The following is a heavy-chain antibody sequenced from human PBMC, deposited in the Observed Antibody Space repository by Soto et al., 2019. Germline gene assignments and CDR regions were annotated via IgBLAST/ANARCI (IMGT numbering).Heavy chain of an antibody. CDR3: AREGSGSYFWAYYYYGMDV. J-gene: IGHJ6*02. D-gene: IGHD1-26*01. V-gene: IGHV4-61*01. CDR1: GGSVSSGSYY. CDR2: IYYSGST. Sequence: SETLSLTCTVSGGSVSSGSYYWSWIRQPPGKGLEWIGYIYYSGSTNYNPSLKSRVTISVDTSKNQFSLKLSSVTAADTAVYYCAREGSGSYFWAYYYYGMDVWGQGTTATVSS.